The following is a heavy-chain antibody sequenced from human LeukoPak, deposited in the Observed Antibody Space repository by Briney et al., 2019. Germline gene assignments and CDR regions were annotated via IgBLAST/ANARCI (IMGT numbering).Heavy chain of an antibody. CDR1: GGSFSGYY. Sequence: LSETLSLTCAVYGGSFSGYYWSWIRQPPGKGLEWIGEINHSGSTNYNPSLKSRVTISVDTSKNQFSLKLSSVTAADTAVYYCARELAYCGGDCYSFDYWGQGTLVTVSS. CDR2: INHSGST. CDR3: ARELAYCGGDCYSFDY. J-gene: IGHJ4*02. D-gene: IGHD2-21*02. V-gene: IGHV4-34*01.